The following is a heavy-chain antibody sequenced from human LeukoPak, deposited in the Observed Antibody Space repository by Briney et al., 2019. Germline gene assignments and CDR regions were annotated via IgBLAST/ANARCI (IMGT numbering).Heavy chain of an antibody. Sequence: SETLSLTCSVSTDSTNTYYWSWTRQSPGKGLEWIGHIYQTGSTDYSPSFRSRVTISIDMSKKEFSLKLTSVTVADTAMYYCVRLRWELMAPYFDHWGQGAFVIVSS. CDR1: TDSTNTYY. J-gene: IGHJ4*02. V-gene: IGHV4-59*01. CDR2: IYQTGST. D-gene: IGHD1-26*01. CDR3: VRLRWELMAPYFDH.